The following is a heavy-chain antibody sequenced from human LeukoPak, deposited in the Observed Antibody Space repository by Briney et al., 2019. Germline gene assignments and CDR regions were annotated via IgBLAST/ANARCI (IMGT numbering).Heavy chain of an antibody. Sequence: GGSLRLSCAASGFTFSSYSMNWVRQAPGKGLEWVSYIGHTGTEIRYADSVRGRLTISRDNVRNSLYLQMNSLRDEDTAVYYCVKDRGHCTGGNCYRFFDSWGQGALVTVSS. D-gene: IGHD2-8*02. CDR2: IGHTGTEI. CDR1: GFTFSSYS. V-gene: IGHV3-48*02. CDR3: VKDRGHCTGGNCYRFFDS. J-gene: IGHJ4*02.